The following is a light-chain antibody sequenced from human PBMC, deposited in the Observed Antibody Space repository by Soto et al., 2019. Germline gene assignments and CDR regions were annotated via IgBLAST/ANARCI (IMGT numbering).Light chain of an antibody. V-gene: IGKV3-11*01. CDR3: QQRSNWPYT. Sequence: EIVLTQAPATLPLSPGERATISCRASQSVSRYLAWYQQKPGQAPRLLIYDASNRSTVIPARFSGSGSGPDFTLIISSLAAEDVAGYECQQRSNWPYTVGQGNKLEIK. CDR1: QSVSRY. J-gene: IGKJ2*01. CDR2: DAS.